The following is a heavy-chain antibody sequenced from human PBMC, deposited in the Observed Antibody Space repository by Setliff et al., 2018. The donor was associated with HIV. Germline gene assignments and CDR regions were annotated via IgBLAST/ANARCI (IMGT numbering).Heavy chain of an antibody. J-gene: IGHJ4*02. V-gene: IGHV1-46*01. Sequence: ASVKVSCKASGYTFTSYYMHWVRQAPGQGLEWMGIINPSGGSTSYAQKFQGRVTMTRDTSTSTVYMELSSLRSEDTAVYYCARDFPTTVTKGLEPFDYWGQGTLVTVSS. CDR1: GYTFTSYY. CDR3: ARDFPTTVTKGLEPFDY. D-gene: IGHD4-17*01. CDR2: INPSGGST.